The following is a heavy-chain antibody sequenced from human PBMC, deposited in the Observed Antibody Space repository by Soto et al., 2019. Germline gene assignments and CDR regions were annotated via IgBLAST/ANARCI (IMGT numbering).Heavy chain of an antibody. CDR1: GFTVSSNY. CDR3: ARDHYEGPDYYYYYGMDV. Sequence: GGSLRLSCAASGFTVSSNYMSWVRQAPGKGLEWVSVIYSVGSTYYPDSVKGRFTISRDNSKNTLYLQMNSLRAEDTAVYYCARDHYEGPDYYYYYGMDVWGQGTTVTVSS. J-gene: IGHJ6*02. CDR2: IYSVGST. D-gene: IGHD3-16*01. V-gene: IGHV3-53*01.